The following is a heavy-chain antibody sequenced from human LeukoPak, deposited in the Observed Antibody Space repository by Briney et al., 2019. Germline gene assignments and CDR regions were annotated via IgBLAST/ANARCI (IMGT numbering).Heavy chain of an antibody. D-gene: IGHD6-19*01. CDR2: IRYDGSNK. V-gene: IGHV3-30*02. CDR1: GFTFSSYG. J-gene: IGHJ4*02. CDR3: AKDRGIAVANDY. Sequence: GGSLRLSCAASGFTFSSYGMHWVRQAPGKGLERVAFIRYDGSNKYYAGSVKGRFTISRDNSKNTLYLQMNSLRAEDTAVYYCAKDRGIAVANDYWGQGTLVTVSS.